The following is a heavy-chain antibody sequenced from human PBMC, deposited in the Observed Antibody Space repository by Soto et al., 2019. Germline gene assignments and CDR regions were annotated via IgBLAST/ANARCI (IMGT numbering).Heavy chain of an antibody. Sequence: QVQLVESGGGLVKPGGSLRLSCAASGFTFSDYYMSWIRQAPGKGLEWVSYISSSGSTIYYADSVKGRFTISRDNAKNSLYLQMNSLRAEDTAVYYWARRPRSSSWYYYYGMYVWGQGTTVTVSS. CDR1: GFTFSDYY. CDR2: ISSSGSTI. CDR3: ARRPRSSSWYYYYGMYV. V-gene: IGHV3-11*01. J-gene: IGHJ6*02. D-gene: IGHD6-13*01.